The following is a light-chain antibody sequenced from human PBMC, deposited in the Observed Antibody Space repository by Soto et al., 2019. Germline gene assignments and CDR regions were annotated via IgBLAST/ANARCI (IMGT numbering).Light chain of an antibody. V-gene: IGKV1-8*01. CDR3: QQYSSYPRT. CDR2: AAS. CDR1: QGISSY. J-gene: IGKJ2*02. Sequence: AIRMTQSPSSLSASTGDRVTITCRASQGISSYLAWYQQKPGKAPKLLIYAASTLQSGVPSRFSGSGSGTDFTLTISCLQSEDFATYYCQQYSSYPRTFGQGTKLEIK.